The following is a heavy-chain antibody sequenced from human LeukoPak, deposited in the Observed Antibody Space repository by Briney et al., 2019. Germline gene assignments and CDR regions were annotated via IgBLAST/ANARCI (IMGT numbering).Heavy chain of an antibody. J-gene: IGHJ3*02. CDR1: GFTFSSRW. D-gene: IGHD2-21*02. CDR3: ARESVTDISRQSDAFDI. CDR2: IKSDGSST. Sequence: PGGPLRLSCAASGFTFSSRWMHWVRQAPGKGLVWVSRIKSDGSSTSYAESVKGRFTISRDNAKNTLYLQMNNLRVEDTAVYYCARESVTDISRQSDAFDIWGQGTLVTVS. V-gene: IGHV3-74*01.